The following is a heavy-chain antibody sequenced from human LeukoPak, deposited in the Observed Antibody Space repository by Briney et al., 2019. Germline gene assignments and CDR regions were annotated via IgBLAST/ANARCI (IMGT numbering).Heavy chain of an antibody. D-gene: IGHD3-9*01. CDR2: IYYSGST. CDR3: ARAVGSRYDILTGWNWGGAPDY. CDR1: GYSISSGYY. Sequence: PSETLSLTCTVSGYSISSGYYWGWIRPPPGKGLEWIGSIYYSGSTYYNPSLKSRVTISVDTSKNQFSLKLSSVTAADTAVYYCARAVGSRYDILTGWNWGGAPDYWGQGTLVTVSS. J-gene: IGHJ4*02. V-gene: IGHV4-38-2*02.